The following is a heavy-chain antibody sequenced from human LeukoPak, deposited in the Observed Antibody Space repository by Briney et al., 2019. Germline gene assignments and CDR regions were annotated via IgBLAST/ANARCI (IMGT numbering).Heavy chain of an antibody. Sequence: SETLSLTCTVSGGSISRYYWSWIRQPAGKGLEWIGRIYATGSTNYNPSLKSRVTMSVDTSRNQFSLKLNSVTAADTAVYYCARVGYSSGWFPDSWGQGTLVTVPS. CDR3: ARVGYSSGWFPDS. J-gene: IGHJ4*02. D-gene: IGHD6-19*01. CDR1: GGSISRYY. V-gene: IGHV4-4*07. CDR2: IYATGST.